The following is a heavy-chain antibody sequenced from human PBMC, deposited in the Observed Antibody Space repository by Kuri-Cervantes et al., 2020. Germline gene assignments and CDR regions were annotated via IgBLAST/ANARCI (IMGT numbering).Heavy chain of an antibody. J-gene: IGHJ4*02. D-gene: IGHD1-7*01. V-gene: IGHV1-18*01. CDR3: GPGTTAMWVDY. Sequence: ASVTVSCKASGYTFTSYGISWVRQAPGQGLEWMGWISAYNGNTNYAQKLQGRVTMTTDTSTSTAYMELRLLRSDATAVYYCGPGTTAMWVDYWGQGTLVTVSS. CDR2: ISAYNGNT. CDR1: GYTFTSYG.